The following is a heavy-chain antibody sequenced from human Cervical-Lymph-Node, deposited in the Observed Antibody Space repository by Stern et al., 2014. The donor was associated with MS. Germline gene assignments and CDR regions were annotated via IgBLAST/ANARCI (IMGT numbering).Heavy chain of an antibody. CDR3: AREAPGGSGWTPFDY. CDR1: GGSISSYF. CDR2: ISRSGST. V-gene: IGHV4-59*01. Sequence: QLQLQEPGPGLVKPSETLSLTCTVSGGSISSYFWSWIRQPPGRALEWIGYISRSGSTNSNPSLKSRVTISRATSKNHLSLKLRSVTAADTAVYYCAREAPGGSGWTPFDYWGQGILVTVSS. D-gene: IGHD6-19*01. J-gene: IGHJ4*02.